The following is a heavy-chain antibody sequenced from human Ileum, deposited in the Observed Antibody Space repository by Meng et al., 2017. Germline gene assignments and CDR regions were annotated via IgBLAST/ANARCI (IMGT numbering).Heavy chain of an antibody. J-gene: IGHJ4*02. D-gene: IGHD1-26*01. V-gene: IGHV4-61*02. CDR2: IYTSGST. CDR1: GGSISSGSYY. CDR3: ARDKGGATGVFDY. Sequence: QVQVPRWGQGPVKPSQTLSLTCTVSGGSISSGSYYWSWIRQPAGKGLEWIGRIYTSGSTNYNPSLKSRVTISVDTSKNQFSLKLSSVTAADTAVYYCARDKGGATGVFDYWGQGTLVTVSS.